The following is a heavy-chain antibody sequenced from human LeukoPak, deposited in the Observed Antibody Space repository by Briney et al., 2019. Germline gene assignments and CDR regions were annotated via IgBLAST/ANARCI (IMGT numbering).Heavy chain of an antibody. Sequence: GGXXRLSCAASGFTFSRYWMSWVRQAPGKGLEWVANIDQDGSEKFYVDSVKGRFTISRDNSKNSMYLQMNSLRVEDTALYYCARDQGAASDSWGQGTLVTVSS. CDR3: ARDQGAASDS. CDR2: IDQDGSEK. J-gene: IGHJ4*02. CDR1: GFTFSRYW. D-gene: IGHD5-18*01. V-gene: IGHV3-7*01.